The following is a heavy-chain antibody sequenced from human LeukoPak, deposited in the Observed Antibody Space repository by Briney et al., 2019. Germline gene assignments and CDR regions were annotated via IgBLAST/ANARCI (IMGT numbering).Heavy chain of an antibody. CDR2: SGHRGGT. J-gene: IGHJ5*02. CDR1: GGSLNGHY. V-gene: IGHV4-34*01. D-gene: IGHD2-8*01. Sequence: SETLSLTCAVYGGSLNGHYWSWIRQPPGKGLEWIGESGHRGGTKFNPSLKSRVTISADTSKNQFSLKMSSVTAADTAIYYCAKNGQSGFSFDPWGQGTLATVSS. CDR3: AKNGQSGFSFDP.